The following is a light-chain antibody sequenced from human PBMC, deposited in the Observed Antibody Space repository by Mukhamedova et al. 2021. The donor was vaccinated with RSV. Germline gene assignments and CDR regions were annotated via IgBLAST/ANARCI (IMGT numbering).Light chain of an antibody. CDR2: GAS. Sequence: SISSNLPWYQQKPGQAPRLLIYGASTRATGIPARFSGSGSGTEFTLTISSLEPEDFAVYYCQQRSNWPLTFGGGTKVEIK. V-gene: IGKV3-11*01. J-gene: IGKJ4*01. CDR3: QQRSNWPLT. CDR1: SISSN.